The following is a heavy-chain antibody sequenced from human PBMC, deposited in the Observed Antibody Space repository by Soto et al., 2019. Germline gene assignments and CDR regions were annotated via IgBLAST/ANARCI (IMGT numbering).Heavy chain of an antibody. V-gene: IGHV3-30-3*01. CDR3: ARAGMGRYCSGGSCYLEGYYGMDG. CDR1: GFTFSSYA. J-gene: IGHJ6*02. CDR2: ISYDGSNK. Sequence: QVQLVESGGGVVQPGRSLRLSCAASGFTFSSYAMHWVRQAPGKGLEWVAVISYDGSNKYQADSVKGRFTISRDNSKNTVYLQMNSLRAEDTAVYYCARAGMGRYCSGGSCYLEGYYGMDGWGQGTTVTVSS. D-gene: IGHD2-15*01.